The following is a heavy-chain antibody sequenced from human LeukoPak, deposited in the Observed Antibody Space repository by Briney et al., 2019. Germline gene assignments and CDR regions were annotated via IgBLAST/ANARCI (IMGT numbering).Heavy chain of an antibody. CDR1: GFTFSSYE. CDR2: ISSSGSTI. CDR3: AREGFRWLQCAFDI. D-gene: IGHD5-24*01. Sequence: GGSLRLSCAASGFTFSSYEMNWVRQAPGKGLEWVSYISSSGSTIYYADSVKGRFTISRNNAKNSLYLQMNSLRAEDTAVYYRAREGFRWLQCAFDIWGQGTMVTVSS. V-gene: IGHV3-48*03. J-gene: IGHJ3*02.